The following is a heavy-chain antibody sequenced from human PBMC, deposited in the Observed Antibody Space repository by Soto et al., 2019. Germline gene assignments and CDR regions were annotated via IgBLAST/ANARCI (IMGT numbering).Heavy chain of an antibody. D-gene: IGHD3-10*01. V-gene: IGHV1-18*04. CDR1: GYTFTSYG. Sequence: QVQLVQSGAEVKKPGASVKVSCKASGYTFTSYGISWVRHAPGQGLEWMGWISAYNGNTNYAQKLQGRVTMTTDTSTSTAYMELRSLRSDDTAVYYCARWGNYYGSGSYYNYYFDYWGQGTLVTVSS. J-gene: IGHJ4*02. CDR2: ISAYNGNT. CDR3: ARWGNYYGSGSYYNYYFDY.